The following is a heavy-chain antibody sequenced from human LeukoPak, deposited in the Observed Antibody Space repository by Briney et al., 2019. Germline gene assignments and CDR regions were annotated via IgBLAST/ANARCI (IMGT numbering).Heavy chain of an antibody. J-gene: IGHJ4*02. Sequence: GGSLRLSCAASGFTVSSSYMYWVRQAPGKGLEWVSFFYRGDSTYYAESVRGRFTISRDNSKNTLYLLMNSLIPEDTAIYYCAREVVSTPSYFDSWGQGTLVTVSS. CDR2: FYRGDST. CDR1: GFTVSSSY. V-gene: IGHV3-53*01. CDR3: AREVVSTPSYFDS. D-gene: IGHD2-15*01.